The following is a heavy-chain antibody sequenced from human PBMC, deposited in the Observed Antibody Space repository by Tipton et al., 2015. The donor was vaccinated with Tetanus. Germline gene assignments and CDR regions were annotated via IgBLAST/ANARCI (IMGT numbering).Heavy chain of an antibody. J-gene: IGHJ5*02. V-gene: IGHV4-39*07. CDR2: IYYNGNT. D-gene: IGHD2-15*01. CDR1: NGSVSSSLYC. CDR3: ARGPSVAYCSGGSCPVWFDP. Sequence: TLSLTCTVSNGSVSSSLYCWAWVRQSPGRGLEWIGTIYYNGNTYYNPSLKSRVTISVDTSKNQFSLKLSSVTAADTAVYYCARGPSVAYCSGGSCPVWFDPWGQGTLVTVSS.